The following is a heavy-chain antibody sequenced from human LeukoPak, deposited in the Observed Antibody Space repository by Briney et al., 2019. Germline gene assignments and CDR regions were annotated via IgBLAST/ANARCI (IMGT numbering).Heavy chain of an antibody. D-gene: IGHD4-17*01. CDR2: IYYSGST. Sequence: SETLSLTCAVSGGSISSGGYPWSWIRQPPGKGLEWIGYIYYSGSTYYNASLKSRVTISVDTSKNQFSLKLSSVTAADTAVYYCARAGSTVIHYWGQGTLVTVSS. J-gene: IGHJ4*02. CDR1: GGSISSGGYP. CDR3: ARAGSTVIHY. V-gene: IGHV4-61*08.